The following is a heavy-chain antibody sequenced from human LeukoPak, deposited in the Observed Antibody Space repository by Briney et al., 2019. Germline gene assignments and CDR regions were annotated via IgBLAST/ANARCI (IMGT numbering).Heavy chain of an antibody. Sequence: ASVKVSCKASGYTFTSYAMHWVRQAPGQRLEWMGLINAGNGNTKYSQKFQGRVTITRDTSASTAYMELSSLRSEDTAVYYCARCPRSDTIFGVVIIPADYYGMDVWGQGTTVTVSS. CDR3: ARCPRSDTIFGVVIIPADYYGMDV. V-gene: IGHV1-3*01. CDR1: GYTFTSYA. D-gene: IGHD3-3*01. CDR2: INAGNGNT. J-gene: IGHJ6*02.